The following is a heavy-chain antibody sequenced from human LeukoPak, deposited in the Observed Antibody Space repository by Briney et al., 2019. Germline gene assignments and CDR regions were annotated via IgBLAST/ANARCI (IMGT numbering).Heavy chain of an antibody. CDR1: GGSISSSSYY. D-gene: IGHD4-17*01. V-gene: IGHV4-39*07. CDR2: IFYTGNS. J-gene: IGHJ4*02. Sequence: PSETLSLTCTVSGGSISSSSYYWGWARQPPGKGLEWIGSIFYTGNSYYNPSLKSRVTISVDTSKNQFSLKLTSVTAADTAVYYCARDLGYGDYDMWGQGTLVTVSS. CDR3: ARDLGYGDYDM.